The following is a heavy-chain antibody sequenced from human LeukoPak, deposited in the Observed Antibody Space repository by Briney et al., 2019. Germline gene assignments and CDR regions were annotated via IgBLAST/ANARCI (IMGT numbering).Heavy chain of an antibody. J-gene: IGHJ4*02. CDR3: ARGAVRGGTNFDY. D-gene: IGHD3-10*01. CDR1: GDSVSGSPAV. CDR2: AYYRSKWYI. V-gene: IGHV6-1*01. Sequence: QTLSLACAISGDSVSGSPAVWNWIRQSPSRGLEWLGRAYYRSKWYIDYAVSVKGRITITPDTSKNQFSLQLNSVTPEDTAVYYCARGAVRGGTNFDYWGQGTLVTVSS.